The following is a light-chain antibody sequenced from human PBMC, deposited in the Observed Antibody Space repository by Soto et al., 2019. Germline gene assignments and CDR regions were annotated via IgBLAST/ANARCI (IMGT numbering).Light chain of an antibody. J-gene: IGKJ1*01. V-gene: IGKV1-5*03. CDR3: QQLNSYPRT. Sequence: DIPMTQSPSTLSSSVGDRVTITCRASQSVSIWLAWYQQKPGQAPKLLIYKASTVESGVPSRFRGSGSGTEFTLTISSLQPEDFATYYCQQLNSYPRTFGQGSKVEIK. CDR1: QSVSIW. CDR2: KAS.